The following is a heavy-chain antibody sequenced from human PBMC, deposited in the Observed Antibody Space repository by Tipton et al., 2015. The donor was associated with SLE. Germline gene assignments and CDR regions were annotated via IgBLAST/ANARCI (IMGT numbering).Heavy chain of an antibody. CDR1: GYTFTSYY. D-gene: IGHD6-6*01. J-gene: IGHJ4*02. V-gene: IGHV1-46*01. Sequence: QVQLVQSGAEVKKPGASVKVSCKASGYTFTSYYMHWVRQAPGQGLEWMGIINPSGGSTRYAQKFQGRVTMTRDTSTSTVYMELSSLRSADTAVYSCARDPQQLVPWYFDYWGQGTLVTVSS. CDR3: ARDPQQLVPWYFDY. CDR2: INPSGGST.